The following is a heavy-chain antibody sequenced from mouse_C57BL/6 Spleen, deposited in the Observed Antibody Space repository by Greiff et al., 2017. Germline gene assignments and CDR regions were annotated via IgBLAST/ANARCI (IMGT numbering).Heavy chain of an antibody. V-gene: IGHV1-69*01. J-gene: IGHJ2*01. D-gene: IGHD1-1*01. CDR1: GYTFTSYW. CDR2: IDPSDSYT. CDR3: ARSNYYGSSFLDY. Sequence: QVQLQQPGAELVMPGASVKLSCKASGYTFTSYWMHWVKQRPGQGLEWIGEIDPSDSYTNYNQKFKGKSTLTVDKSSSTAYMQLSSLTSEDSAVXYCARSNYYGSSFLDYWGQGTTLTVSS.